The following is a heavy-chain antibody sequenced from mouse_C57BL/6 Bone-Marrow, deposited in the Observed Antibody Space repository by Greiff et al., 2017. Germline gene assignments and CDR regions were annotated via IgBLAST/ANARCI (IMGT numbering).Heavy chain of an antibody. CDR2: IDPSDSYT. CDR1: GYTFPSYW. CDR3: ASRDYFDY. Sequence: QVQLQQPGAELVRPGTSVKLSCKASGYTFPSYWMHWVKQRPGQGLEWIGVIDPSDSYTNYNQKFKGKATLTVDTSSSTAYMQLSSLTSEDSAVYYCASRDYFDYWGQGTTLTVSA. V-gene: IGHV1-59*01. D-gene: IGHD3-1*01. J-gene: IGHJ2*01.